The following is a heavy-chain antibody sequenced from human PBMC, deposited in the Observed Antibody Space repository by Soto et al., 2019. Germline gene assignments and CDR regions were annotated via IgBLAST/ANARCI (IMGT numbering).Heavy chain of an antibody. V-gene: IGHV4-39*01. D-gene: IGHD5-18*01. J-gene: IGHJ4*02. Sequence: QLQLQESGPGLVKPSETLSLTCTVSGGSISSSSYYWDWIRQPPGKGLEWIGSIYYGGSTYYNPSLKSRVTISVDTSKSQSSLKLSSVTAADTAVYYCATSPHTAMVTAFDYWGQGTLVTVSS. CDR3: ATSPHTAMVTAFDY. CDR2: IYYGGST. CDR1: GGSISSSSYY.